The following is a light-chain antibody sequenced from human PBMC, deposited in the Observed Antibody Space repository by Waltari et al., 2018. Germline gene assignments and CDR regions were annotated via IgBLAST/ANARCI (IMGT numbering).Light chain of an antibody. V-gene: IGKV3-20*01. CDR2: AAS. CDR3: QHYVNLPVT. J-gene: IGKJ1*01. Sequence: EIVLTQSPGTLSLSPGERATPACRASQSVSRALALYQPKPGQAPRLLIYAASTRATGVPDRFSGSGSGTDFSLTISRLDPEDFAVYYCQHYVNLPVTFGQGTKVEI. CDR1: QSVSRA.